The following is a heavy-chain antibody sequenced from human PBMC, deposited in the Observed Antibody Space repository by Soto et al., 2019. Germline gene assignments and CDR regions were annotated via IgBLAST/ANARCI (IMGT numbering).Heavy chain of an antibody. CDR3: ARDSVEMVTIPS. J-gene: IGHJ5*02. V-gene: IGHV3-30-3*01. Sequence: QVQLVESGGGVVQPGRSLRLSCVASGFTFSSYAMHWVRQAPGKGLEWVAFISDDGNNKYYADSVKGRITISRDNSKNTLYLQMNSMRAEDTAVYFCARDSVEMVTIPSWGQRTLVTVSS. CDR1: GFTFSSYA. CDR2: ISDDGNNK. D-gene: IGHD2-8*01.